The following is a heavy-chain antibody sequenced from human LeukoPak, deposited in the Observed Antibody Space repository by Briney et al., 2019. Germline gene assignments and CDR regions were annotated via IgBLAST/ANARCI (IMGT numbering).Heavy chain of an antibody. Sequence: GGSLRLSCAASGFTFSSYGMHWVRQAPGKGLEWVAFIRYDGSNKYYADSVKGRFTTSRDNSKNTLYLQMNSLRAEDTAVYYCAKDLSWSSGWHGWDYWGQGTLVTVSS. CDR1: GFTFSSYG. D-gene: IGHD6-19*01. J-gene: IGHJ4*02. CDR3: AKDLSWSSGWHGWDY. CDR2: IRYDGSNK. V-gene: IGHV3-30*02.